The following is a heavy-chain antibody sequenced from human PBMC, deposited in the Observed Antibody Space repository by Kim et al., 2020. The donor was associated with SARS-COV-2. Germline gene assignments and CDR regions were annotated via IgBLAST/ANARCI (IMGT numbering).Heavy chain of an antibody. D-gene: IGHD2-2*01. Sequence: GGSLRLSCAASGLSFSDYYMSWSRQAPGKGLEGGSCIRHSGTTIYYADSVKGRFTISRDNAKSSLYLQMNSLRAEDTAIYYCARESRREPESGPGYWGQGTLVTVSS. V-gene: IGHV3-11*01. CDR1: GLSFSDYY. CDR3: ARESRREPESGPGY. CDR2: IRHSGTTI. J-gene: IGHJ4*02.